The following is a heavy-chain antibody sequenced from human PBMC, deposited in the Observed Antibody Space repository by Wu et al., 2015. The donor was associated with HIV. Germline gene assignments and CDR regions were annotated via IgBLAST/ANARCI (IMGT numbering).Heavy chain of an antibody. J-gene: IGHJ4*02. V-gene: IGHV1-8*01. Sequence: QVQLVQSGAEVKKPGASVKVSCKASGYTFTSYDINWVRQATGQGLEWMGWMNPNSGNTGYAQKFQGRVTMTRDTSISTAYMELSRLRSDDTAVYYCARQVVEGPMVFDYWGQGTLVTVSS. CDR2: MNPNSGNT. CDR1: GYTFTSYD. D-gene: IGHD3-10*01. CDR3: ARQVVEGPMVFDY.